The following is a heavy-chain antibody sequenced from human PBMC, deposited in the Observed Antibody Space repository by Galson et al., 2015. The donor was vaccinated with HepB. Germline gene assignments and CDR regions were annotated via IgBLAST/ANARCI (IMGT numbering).Heavy chain of an antibody. CDR3: ARDQGELHDHYYYYYGMDV. J-gene: IGHJ6*02. CDR1: GFTFGDYY. V-gene: IGHV3-11*05. D-gene: IGHD1-7*01. CDR2: ISSSSSYT. Sequence: SLRLSCAASGFTFGDYYMSWIRQAPGRGLEWVSYISSSSSYTNYADSVKGRFTISRDNAKNSLYLQMNSLRAEDTAVYYCARDQGELHDHYYYYYGMDVWGQGTTVTVSS.